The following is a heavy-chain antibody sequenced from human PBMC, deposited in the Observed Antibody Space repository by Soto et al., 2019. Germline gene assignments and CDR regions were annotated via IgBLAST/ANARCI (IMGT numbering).Heavy chain of an antibody. CDR1: GGSFSAYY. CDR3: ARGRRSQSVAGTQDFQH. V-gene: IGHV4-34*01. Sequence: QVQLQQWGAGLLKPSETLSLTCAVYGGSFSAYYWSWVRQPPGKGLEGIGEIHHSGSTNYNPSLKSRVTMSVDTSKNQFSLKLNSVTAADTAVYYCARGRRSQSVAGTQDFQHWGQGTLVTVSS. CDR2: IHHSGST. J-gene: IGHJ1*01. D-gene: IGHD6-19*01.